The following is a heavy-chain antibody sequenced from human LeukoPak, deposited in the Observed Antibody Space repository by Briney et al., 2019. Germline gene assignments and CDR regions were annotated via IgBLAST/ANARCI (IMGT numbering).Heavy chain of an antibody. J-gene: IGHJ2*01. CDR1: GFTLTTYT. V-gene: IGHV3-23*01. Sequence: GGSLRLSCAASGFTLTTYTIGWVRQAPAKALEWVSLITAIGSTTYYADSVKGRFTISRDSSTSTLYLQMNTLRAEDTAVYYCAKANIVSTIGWYLDLGGRGTLVTVSS. CDR2: ITAIGSTT. D-gene: IGHD5/OR15-5a*01. CDR3: AKANIVSTIGWYLDL.